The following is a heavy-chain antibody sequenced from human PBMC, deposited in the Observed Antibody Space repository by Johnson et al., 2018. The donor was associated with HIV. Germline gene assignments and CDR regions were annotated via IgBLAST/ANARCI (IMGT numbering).Heavy chain of an antibody. D-gene: IGHD4-23*01. V-gene: IGHV3-64*01. CDR2: ISSNGGST. Sequence: VQLVESGGGLVQPGGSLRLSCAASGFTFSSYAMHWVRQAPGKGLEYVSAISSNGGSTYYANSVKGRFTISRDNAKNTRYLQMNSLRAEDTAVYYCAREGSTVVTSAFDIWGQGTMVTVSS. CDR1: GFTFSSYA. CDR3: AREGSTVVTSAFDI. J-gene: IGHJ3*02.